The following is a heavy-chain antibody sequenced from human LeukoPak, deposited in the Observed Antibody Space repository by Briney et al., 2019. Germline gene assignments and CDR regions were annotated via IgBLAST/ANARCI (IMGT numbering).Heavy chain of an antibody. CDR1: GGTFSSYA. J-gene: IGHJ6*03. Sequence: SVKVSCKASGGTFSSYAISWVRQAPGQGLEWMGGIIPIFGTANYAQKFQGRVTITTDESTSTAYMELSSLRSEDTAVYYCARQTFYGGNSYYYYYTDVWGKGTTVTVSS. V-gene: IGHV1-69*05. D-gene: IGHD4-23*01. CDR3: ARQTFYGGNSYYYYYTDV. CDR2: IIPIFGTA.